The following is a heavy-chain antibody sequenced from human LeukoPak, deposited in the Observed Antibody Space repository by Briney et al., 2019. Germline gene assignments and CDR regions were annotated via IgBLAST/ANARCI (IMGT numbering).Heavy chain of an antibody. Sequence: ASVKVSCKASGGTFSSYAISWVRQAPGQGLEWMGGIIPIFGTANYAQKFQGRVTITTDESTSTAYMELSSLRSEDTAVYYCARGRGYSTRDAFDIWGQGTMVTVSS. J-gene: IGHJ3*02. D-gene: IGHD5-18*01. V-gene: IGHV1-69*05. CDR3: ARGRGYSTRDAFDI. CDR1: GGTFSSYA. CDR2: IIPIFGTA.